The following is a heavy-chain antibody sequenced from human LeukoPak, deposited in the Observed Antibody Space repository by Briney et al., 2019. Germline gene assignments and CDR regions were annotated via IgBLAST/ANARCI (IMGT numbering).Heavy chain of an antibody. Sequence: ASVKVSCKASGYTFTGYYMHWVRQAPGQGLEWMGWINPNSGGTNYAQKFQGRVTMTRDTSISTAYMELSRLRSDDTAVYYCARGRCSSRSCYLFDYWGQGTLVTASS. D-gene: IGHD2-2*01. CDR3: ARGRCSSRSCYLFDY. CDR1: GYTFTGYY. J-gene: IGHJ4*02. CDR2: INPNSGGT. V-gene: IGHV1-2*02.